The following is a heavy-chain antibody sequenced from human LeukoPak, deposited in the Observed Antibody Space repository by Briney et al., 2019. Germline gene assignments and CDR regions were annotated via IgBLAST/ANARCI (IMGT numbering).Heavy chain of an antibody. Sequence: PSQTLSLTCTVSGGSISSGSYYWSWIRQPAGKGLEWIGRIYTSGSTNYNPSLKSRVTISVDTSKNQFSLKLSSVTAADTAVYYCARAGDSSGYYYLFDYWGQGTLVTVSS. D-gene: IGHD3-22*01. CDR3: ARAGDSSGYYYLFDY. J-gene: IGHJ4*02. V-gene: IGHV4-61*02. CDR2: IYTSGST. CDR1: GGSISSGSYY.